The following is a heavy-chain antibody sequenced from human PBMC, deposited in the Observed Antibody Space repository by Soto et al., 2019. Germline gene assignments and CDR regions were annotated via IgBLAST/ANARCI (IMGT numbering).Heavy chain of an antibody. J-gene: IGHJ4*02. V-gene: IGHV3-23*01. D-gene: IGHD6-19*01. Sequence: GGSLRLSCVTSWFRFSTFWLNWVRQAPGKGLEWVSAIRGNGASTYYADSVKGRFTISTDSSKSTLYLQMDSLRAEDTAVYYCAKQSLAHSSGWYMDYWGQGTLVTVSS. CDR1: WFRFSTFW. CDR3: AKQSLAHSSGWYMDY. CDR2: IRGNGAST.